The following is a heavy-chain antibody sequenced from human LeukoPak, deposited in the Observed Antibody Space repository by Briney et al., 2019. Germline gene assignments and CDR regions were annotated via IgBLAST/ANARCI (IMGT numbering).Heavy chain of an antibody. D-gene: IGHD2-21*02. CDR2: IRNKDKKYTT. Sequence: GGSLRLSCAASAFTFSAHYMDWVRQAPGKGLEWVGRIRNKDKKYTTEYAASVKDRFTISRDDSKNSLYLQMDSLRTEDTAVYYCARVAPYCGGDCYSRFLDYWGQGTLVTVSS. CDR3: ARVAPYCGGDCYSRFLDY. CDR1: AFTFSAHY. J-gene: IGHJ4*02. V-gene: IGHV3-72*01.